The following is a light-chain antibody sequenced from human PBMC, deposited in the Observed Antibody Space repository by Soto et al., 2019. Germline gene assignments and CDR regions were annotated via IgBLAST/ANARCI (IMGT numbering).Light chain of an antibody. Sequence: EIVLTQSPGTLSLSPGERATLSCRASQSVSNNYLAWYQKKPGQAPRLLIYGASNRATGIPDRFSGSGSGTEFNLTISRLQSEDFAVYYCQQYNNWPRTFGQGTKLDIK. CDR2: GAS. J-gene: IGKJ1*01. CDR1: QSVSNNY. V-gene: IGKV3-20*01. CDR3: QQYNNWPRT.